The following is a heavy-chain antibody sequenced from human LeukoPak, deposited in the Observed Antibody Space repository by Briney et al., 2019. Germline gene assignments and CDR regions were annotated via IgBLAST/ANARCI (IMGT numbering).Heavy chain of an antibody. Sequence: GGSLRLSGIVSGFTYRSFGMHWVRQAPGKGLEWVAVIWYDGSQRYYAESVKGRFTVSKDNSRNTLHLQMDSLRTDDTAVYYCGREGSSRTIDYWGQGTLVRVSS. CDR3: GREGSSRTIDY. V-gene: IGHV3-33*01. CDR1: GFTYRSFG. CDR2: IWYDGSQR. D-gene: IGHD1/OR15-1a*01. J-gene: IGHJ4*02.